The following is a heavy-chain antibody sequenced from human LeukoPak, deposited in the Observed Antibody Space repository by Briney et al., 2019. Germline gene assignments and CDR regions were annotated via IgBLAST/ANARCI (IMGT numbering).Heavy chain of an antibody. CDR2: SYNSGST. CDR3: ARHRSGSFDS. V-gene: IGHV4-59*08. J-gene: IGHJ4*02. CDR1: GGSISEYY. Sequence: SETLSLTCTVSGGSISEYYWSWIRQPPGKGLEWIGSSYNSGSTNYNPSLKSRITISVDTSKNQLSLRLSSVTAADTAVYYCARHRSGSFDSWGQGTLVTVSS. D-gene: IGHD3-3*01.